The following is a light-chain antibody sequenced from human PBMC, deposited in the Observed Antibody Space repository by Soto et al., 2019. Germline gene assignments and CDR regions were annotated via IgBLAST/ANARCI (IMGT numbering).Light chain of an antibody. CDR2: DVS. V-gene: IGLV2-14*01. CDR1: GSDVGGYNY. CDR3: SSYTSSSTRV. Sequence: QSALPQPASVSGSPGQSITISCTGTGSDVGGYNYVSWYQQHPGKAPKLMIYDVSNRPSGVSNRFSGSKSGNTASLTISGLQAEDEADYYCSSYTSSSTRVFGTGTKLTVL. J-gene: IGLJ1*01.